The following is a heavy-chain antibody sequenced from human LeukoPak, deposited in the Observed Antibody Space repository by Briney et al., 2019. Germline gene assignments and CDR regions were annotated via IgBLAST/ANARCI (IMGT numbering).Heavy chain of an antibody. Sequence: GGSLRLSCAASGFTFSSYWMSWVRQAPGKGLEWVANIKQDGSEKYYVDSVKGRFTISRDNAKNSLYLQMNSLRAEDTAVYYCAREVGTSCYACNWFDPWGQGTLVTVSS. D-gene: IGHD2-2*01. CDR1: GFTFSSYW. CDR3: AREVGTSCYACNWFDP. J-gene: IGHJ5*02. CDR2: IKQDGSEK. V-gene: IGHV3-7*01.